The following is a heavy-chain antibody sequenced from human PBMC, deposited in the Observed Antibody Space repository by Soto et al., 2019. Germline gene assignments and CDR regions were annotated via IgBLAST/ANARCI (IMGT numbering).Heavy chain of an antibody. CDR2: LSYAGDT. V-gene: IGHV3-13*01. D-gene: IGHD3-10*01. Sequence: GGSLRLSCAASGFTLSTYDMHWVRQGTGKGLEWVAALSYAGDTYYPGSVKGRFTVSRESAKNSLHLQMNSLTAGDTAVYYCAQGPHSASGYYYLDVWGKGTTVTVSS. CDR1: GFTLSTYD. J-gene: IGHJ6*03. CDR3: AQGPHSASGYYYLDV.